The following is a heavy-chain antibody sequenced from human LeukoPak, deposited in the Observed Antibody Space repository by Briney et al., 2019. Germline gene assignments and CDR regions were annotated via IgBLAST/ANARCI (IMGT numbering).Heavy chain of an antibody. Sequence: PSETLSLTCAVYGGSFSGYYWSWIRQPPGKGLEWIGEINLSGSTNYNPSLKSRVTISVDTSKNQFSLKLSSVTAADTAVYYCARGRGWVRWSSNLYYFDYWGQGTLVTVSS. J-gene: IGHJ4*02. D-gene: IGHD4-23*01. CDR3: ARGRGWVRWSSNLYYFDY. CDR2: INLSGST. V-gene: IGHV4-34*01. CDR1: GGSFSGYY.